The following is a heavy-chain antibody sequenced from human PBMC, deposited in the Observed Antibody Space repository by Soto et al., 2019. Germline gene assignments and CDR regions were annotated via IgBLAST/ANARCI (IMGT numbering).Heavy chain of an antibody. J-gene: IGHJ6*02. CDR2: MSFDGSNK. CDR3: AKDLKIGDFWSGSSAYSMDV. V-gene: IGHV3-30*18. D-gene: IGHD3-3*01. Sequence: GGSLRLSCVASGITFGSYAMHWVRQAPGKGLEGVAVMSFDGSNKYYADSVKGRFTISRDNSKNTLYLQMNSLRAEDTAVYYCAKDLKIGDFWSGSSAYSMDVWGQGTTVTVSS. CDR1: GITFGSYA.